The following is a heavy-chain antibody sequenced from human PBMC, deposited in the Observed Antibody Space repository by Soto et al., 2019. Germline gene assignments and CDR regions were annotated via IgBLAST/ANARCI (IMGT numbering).Heavy chain of an antibody. CDR2: ISTNTGER. D-gene: IGHD3-10*01. J-gene: IGHJ4*02. CDR1: GYTFLSFD. Sequence: QLKLVQSGAEVKKPGASVKVSCKASGYTFLSFDIAWVRQAPGQGLEWMGWISTNTGERGYAKKLQGRVTLTTDRAARTAYMELRSPRCDDTSVYYCARDLPSNSSGDYWRQGTLVTVSS. CDR3: ARDLPSNSSGDY. V-gene: IGHV1-18*01.